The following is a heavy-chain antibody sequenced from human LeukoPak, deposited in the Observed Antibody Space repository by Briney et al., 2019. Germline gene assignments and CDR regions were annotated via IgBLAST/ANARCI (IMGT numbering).Heavy chain of an antibody. CDR3: ARRITIFGVAYDY. CDR1: GFTFSSYW. D-gene: IGHD3-3*01. Sequence: PGGSLRLSCAASGFTFSSYWMSWVRQAPGKGGEWVANIKQDGSEKYYVDSVKGRFTISRDNAKNSLYLQMNSLRAEDTAVYYCARRITIFGVAYDYWGQGTLVTVSS. J-gene: IGHJ4*02. CDR2: IKQDGSEK. V-gene: IGHV3-7*01.